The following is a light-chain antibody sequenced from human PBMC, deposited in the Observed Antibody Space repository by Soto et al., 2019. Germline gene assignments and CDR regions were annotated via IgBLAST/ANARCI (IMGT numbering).Light chain of an antibody. Sequence: QSVLTQPPSVSAAPGQKVTFSCSGSSSNIGSNSVSWYQQIPGTAPKLLIYENDKRPSVIPDRFSGSKSGTSATLGITGLQTGDEADYYCGTWDSSLSAVVFGGGTKLTVL. CDR2: END. CDR1: SSNIGSNS. J-gene: IGLJ2*01. V-gene: IGLV1-51*01. CDR3: GTWDSSLSAVV.